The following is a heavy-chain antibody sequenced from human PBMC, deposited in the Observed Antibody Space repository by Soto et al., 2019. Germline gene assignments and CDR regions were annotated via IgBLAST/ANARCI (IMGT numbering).Heavy chain of an antibody. CDR2: ISTYDGNT. J-gene: IGHJ4*02. V-gene: IGHV1-18*01. CDR3: ARDRGRSCIGGICPFDY. CDR1: GYSFTIYG. Sequence: ASVKVSCKASGYSFTIYGITWVRQAPGQGLEWMGWISTYDGNTNYAQNFQGRVSTARDTSTSTAYMELRSLRSDDTAVYYCARDRGRSCIGGICPFDYWGQGTLVTV. D-gene: IGHD2-15*01.